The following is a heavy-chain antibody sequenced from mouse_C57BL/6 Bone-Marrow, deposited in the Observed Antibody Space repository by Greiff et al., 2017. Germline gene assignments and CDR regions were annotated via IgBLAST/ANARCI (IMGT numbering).Heavy chain of an antibody. CDR3: ARDDGYLFAY. D-gene: IGHD2-3*01. J-gene: IGHJ3*01. Sequence: EVKLMESGGGLVKPGGSLKLSCAASGFTFSSYAMSWVRQTPEKRLEWVATISDGGSYTYYPDNVQGRFTISRDNAKNNLYLQMSHLKSEDTAMYYCARDDGYLFAYWGQGTLVTVSA. V-gene: IGHV5-4*01. CDR2: ISDGGSYT. CDR1: GFTFSSYA.